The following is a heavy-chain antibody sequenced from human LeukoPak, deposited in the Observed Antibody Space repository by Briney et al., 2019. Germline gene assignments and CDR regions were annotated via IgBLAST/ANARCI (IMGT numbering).Heavy chain of an antibody. J-gene: IGHJ4*02. D-gene: IGHD3-22*01. CDR3: ARGSNYYDSSGYD. CDR1: GFTVSSNY. V-gene: IGHV3-53*01. CDR2: IYSGGST. Sequence: GGSLRLSCAASGFTVSSNYMSWVRQAPGKGLEWVSVIYSGGSTYYADSVKGRFTISRDNAKNSLYLQMNSLRAEDTAVYYCARGSNYYDSSGYDWGQGTLVTVSS.